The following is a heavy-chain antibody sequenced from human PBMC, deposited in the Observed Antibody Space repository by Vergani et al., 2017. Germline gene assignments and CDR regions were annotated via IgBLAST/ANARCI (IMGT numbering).Heavy chain of an antibody. CDR1: GGSITYGAFY. D-gene: IGHD6-13*01. CDR3: ARERAAGSASLGY. CDR2: IYTSGAT. V-gene: IGHV4-39*07. Sequence: QLQLQESGPGLVKPSETLSLTCTVSGGSITYGAFYWGWIRQSPGKGLEWIGSIYTSGATNYNPSLRSRAIMSVDASKKQFSLKLTSVTAADTAVYYCARERAAGSASLGYWGQGTLVTVSS. J-gene: IGHJ4*02.